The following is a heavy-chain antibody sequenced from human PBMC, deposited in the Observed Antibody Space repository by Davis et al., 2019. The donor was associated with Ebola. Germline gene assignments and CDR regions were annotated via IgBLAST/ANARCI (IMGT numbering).Heavy chain of an antibody. J-gene: IGHJ6*04. CDR2: ISGSGGST. CDR1: GFTFSSYA. CDR3: VRSGLSFGVVKYHYGMDV. V-gene: IGHV3-23*01. Sequence: PGGSLRLSCAASGFTFSSYAMSWVRQAPGKGLEWVSAISGSGGSTYYADSVKGRFTISRDNSKNTLYLQMNSLRAEDTAVYYCVRSGLSFGVVKYHYGMDVWGKGTTVTVSS. D-gene: IGHD3-3*01.